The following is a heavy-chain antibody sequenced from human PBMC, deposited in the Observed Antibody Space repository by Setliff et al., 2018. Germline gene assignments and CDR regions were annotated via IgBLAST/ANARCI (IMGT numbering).Heavy chain of an antibody. J-gene: IGHJ3*01. CDR1: GYIFRDYY. D-gene: IGHD3-9*01. CDR2: INPNSGGR. V-gene: IGHV1-2*02. Sequence: GASVKVSCKASGYIFRDYYIHWVRQAPGQGLEWMGWINPNSGGREYAEAFQGRITMTGDTSIKTAFMELSGPTSDDTAVYYCAGPFDVGPYPRPIDGLDLWGQGTRVTVSS. CDR3: AGPFDVGPYPRPIDGLDL.